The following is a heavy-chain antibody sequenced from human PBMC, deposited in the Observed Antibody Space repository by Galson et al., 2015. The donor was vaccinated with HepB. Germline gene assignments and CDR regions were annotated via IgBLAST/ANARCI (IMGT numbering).Heavy chain of an antibody. V-gene: IGHV1-18*01. D-gene: IGHD3-3*01. Sequence: SVKVSCKASGYAFTNYGISWVRQAPGQGLEWMGWISPSNADTNYAQNLQGRVTMTTDTSTSTAYMELVSLRSDDTAVYYCARALGFWSGYSGYWGQGTQVSVSS. CDR1: GYAFTNYG. J-gene: IGHJ4*02. CDR3: ARALGFWSGYSGY. CDR2: ISPSNADT.